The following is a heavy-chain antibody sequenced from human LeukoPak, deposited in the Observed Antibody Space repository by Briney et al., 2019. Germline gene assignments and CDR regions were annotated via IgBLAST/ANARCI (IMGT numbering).Heavy chain of an antibody. CDR2: ISGSGSYT. Sequence: GGSLRLSRGGSGFTFSDYYMTWIRQAPGKGLEWLSYISGSGSYTNYADSVKGRFTISRDNANNSLYLQMDGLRAEDTAVYYCAMYPMGNYDSGFDYWGQGTLVTVSS. V-gene: IGHV3-11*06. J-gene: IGHJ4*02. D-gene: IGHD5-12*01. CDR1: GFTFSDYY. CDR3: AMYPMGNYDSGFDY.